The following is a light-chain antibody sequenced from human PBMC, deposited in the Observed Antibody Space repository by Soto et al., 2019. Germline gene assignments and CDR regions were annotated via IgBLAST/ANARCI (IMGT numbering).Light chain of an antibody. CDR3: QQRGNWLDT. Sequence: EIVLTQSPATLSLSPGERATLSCRASQSVSRSLAWYQQKPGQAPRLLIYDASNRATGIPARFSGSGSGTDFTLTISSLEPEEFAVYYCQQRGNWLDTFGQGTKLEIK. CDR2: DAS. CDR1: QSVSRS. J-gene: IGKJ2*01. V-gene: IGKV3-11*01.